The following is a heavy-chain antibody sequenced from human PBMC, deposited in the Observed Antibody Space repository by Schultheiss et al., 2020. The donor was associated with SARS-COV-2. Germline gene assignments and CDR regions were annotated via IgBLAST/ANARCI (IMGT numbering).Heavy chain of an antibody. D-gene: IGHD4-17*01. CDR1: GFSVSSNY. CDR2: IYTGDTI. CDR3: VRVAMTTVTELDY. Sequence: GGSLRLSCAVSGFSVSSNYLNWVRQAPGKGLEWVSVIYTGDTIYYADSVKGRFTISRDNSKNTLYLQLNSLRVEDTAVYYCVRVAMTTVTELDYWGQGTLVTVSS. J-gene: IGHJ4*02. V-gene: IGHV3-53*01.